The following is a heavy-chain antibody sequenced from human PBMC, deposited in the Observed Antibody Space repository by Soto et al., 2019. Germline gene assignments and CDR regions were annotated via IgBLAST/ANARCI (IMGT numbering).Heavy chain of an antibody. Sequence: QVQLVQSGAELKKPGASVKVSCKASGYTFTNYDINWVRQATGEGLEWMGCMNPNNGDTGYAQKFHGRVTMTTNTSISTAYMELSSLRSEETAVYYCAEGARDGLDVWGQGTTVTVSS. J-gene: IGHJ6*02. CDR2: MNPNNGDT. CDR3: AEGARDGLDV. CDR1: GYTFTNYD. V-gene: IGHV1-8*01.